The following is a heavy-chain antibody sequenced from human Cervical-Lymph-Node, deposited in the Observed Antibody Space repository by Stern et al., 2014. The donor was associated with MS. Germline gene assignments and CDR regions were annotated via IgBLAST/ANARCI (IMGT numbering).Heavy chain of an antibody. CDR1: GDTFNTYA. Sequence: QVQLVQSGAEVKKPGSSVRVSCKASGDTFNTYAITWVRQAPGQGLEWMGRILPFFGSTIYAQKFQGRVTITAHLSTRTIYMDLSRLKSDDTAVYFCARGPQLPQHYYFDSWGQGTLVTVSS. V-gene: IGHV1-69*01. CDR3: ARGPQLPQHYYFDS. J-gene: IGHJ4*02. CDR2: ILPFFGST. D-gene: IGHD4-23*01.